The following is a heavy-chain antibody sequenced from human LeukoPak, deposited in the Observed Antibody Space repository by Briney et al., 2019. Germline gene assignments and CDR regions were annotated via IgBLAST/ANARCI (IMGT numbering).Heavy chain of an antibody. CDR1: GGSFSGYY. CDR3: ARDLGDSSGYYYFDY. Sequence: PSETLSLTCAVYGGSFSGYYWSWIRQPPGKGLEWIGEINHSGSTNYNPSLKSRVTISVDTSENQFSLKLSSVTAADTAVYYCARDLGDSSGYYYFDYWGQGTLVTVSS. D-gene: IGHD3-22*01. J-gene: IGHJ4*02. CDR2: INHSGST. V-gene: IGHV4-34*01.